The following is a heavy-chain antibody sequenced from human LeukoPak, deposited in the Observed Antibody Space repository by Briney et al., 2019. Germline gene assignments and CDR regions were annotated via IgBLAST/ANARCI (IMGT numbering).Heavy chain of an antibody. Sequence: ASVKVSCKASGYTFTSYYMHWVRQAPGQGLEWMGIINPSGGSTSYAQKFQGRVTITAAKSTSTVYMELSSLRSEDTAVYYCARGAGWSGRWFDPWGQGTLVTVSS. CDR3: ARGAGWSGRWFDP. CDR2: INPSGGST. J-gene: IGHJ5*02. CDR1: GYTFTSYY. V-gene: IGHV1-46*01. D-gene: IGHD3/OR15-3a*01.